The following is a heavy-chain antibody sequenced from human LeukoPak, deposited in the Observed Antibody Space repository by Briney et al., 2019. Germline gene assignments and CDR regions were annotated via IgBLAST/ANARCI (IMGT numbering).Heavy chain of an antibody. V-gene: IGHV3-11*01. Sequence: GGSLRLSCAASGFTFSDYYMSWIRQAPGKGLEWVSYISSSGSTIYYADSVKGRFTISRDNAKNSLYLQMNSLRAEDTALYYCAKDISYDSSGSRGYMDVWGKGTTVTISS. CDR1: GFTFSDYY. CDR3: AKDISYDSSGSRGYMDV. CDR2: ISSSGSTI. J-gene: IGHJ6*03. D-gene: IGHD3-22*01.